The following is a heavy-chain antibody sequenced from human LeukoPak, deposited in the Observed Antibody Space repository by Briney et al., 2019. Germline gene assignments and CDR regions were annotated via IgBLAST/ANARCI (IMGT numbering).Heavy chain of an antibody. CDR3: ASGGSWFAP. J-gene: IGHJ5*02. V-gene: IGHV3-7*01. Sequence: PGGSLRLSCAASRFTFNTFWMSWVRQAPGKGPEWVANIKPDGSEKSYVDSVKGRFTISRDNAKNSLYLQMNSLRAEDTALYYCASGGSWFAPWGQGALVTVSS. CDR2: IKPDGSEK. CDR1: RFTFNTFW. D-gene: IGHD3-16*01.